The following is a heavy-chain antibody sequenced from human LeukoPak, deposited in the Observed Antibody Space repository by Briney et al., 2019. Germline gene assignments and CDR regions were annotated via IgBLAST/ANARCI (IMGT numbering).Heavy chain of an antibody. Sequence: ASVKVSCKASGYTFPNYDINWVRQATGQGLEWMGWMNFNSGNTGYAQKFQGRVTMTTNTAISTVYMELSSLKSEDTAIYYCAKVGLGNTAIHIWGQGTMVTVFS. CDR1: GYTFPNYD. V-gene: IGHV1-8*01. J-gene: IGHJ3*02. CDR2: MNFNSGNT. D-gene: IGHD5-18*01. CDR3: AKVGLGNTAIHI.